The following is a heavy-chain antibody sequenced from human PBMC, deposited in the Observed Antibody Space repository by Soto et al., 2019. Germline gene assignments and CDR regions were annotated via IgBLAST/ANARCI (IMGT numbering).Heavy chain of an antibody. CDR1: GYTLTELS. CDR3: ATAKDIFYGSGSSYDY. D-gene: IGHD3-10*01. V-gene: IGHV1-24*01. J-gene: IGHJ4*02. Sequence: GASVKVSCKVSGYTLTELSMHWVRQAPGKGLEWMGGFDPEDGETIYAQKFQGRVTMTEDTSTDTAYMELSSLRSEDTAVYYCATAKDIFYGSGSSYDYWGQGTLVTVSS. CDR2: FDPEDGET.